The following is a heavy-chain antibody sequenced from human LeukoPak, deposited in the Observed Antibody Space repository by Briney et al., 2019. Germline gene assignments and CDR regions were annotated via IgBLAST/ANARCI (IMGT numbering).Heavy chain of an antibody. V-gene: IGHV3-48*01. D-gene: IGHD5-18*01. CDR1: GFTFSSYS. CDR3: ARLDSYGYVGFDY. CDR2: ISSSSTI. Sequence: GGSLRLSCAASGFTFSSYSMNWVRQAPGKGLEWVSYISSSSTIYYADSVKGRFTISRDNAKNSLYLQMNSLRAEDTAVYYCARLDSYGYVGFDYWGQGTLVTVSS. J-gene: IGHJ4*02.